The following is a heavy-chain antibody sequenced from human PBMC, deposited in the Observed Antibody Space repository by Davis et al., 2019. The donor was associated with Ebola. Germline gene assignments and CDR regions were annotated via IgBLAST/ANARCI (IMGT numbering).Heavy chain of an antibody. CDR2: IYYSGST. J-gene: IGHJ4*02. CDR1: GGSISSGGYY. CDR3: ARTKGLPRWNYFDD. V-gene: IGHV4-31*11. Sequence: LRLSCAVSGGSISSGGYYWSWIRQHPGKGLEWIGYIYYSGSTYYNPSLKSRVTISVATSKNQFSLKLSSVTAADTAVYYCARTKGLPRWNYFDDWGQGTLVTVSS. D-gene: IGHD4-11*01.